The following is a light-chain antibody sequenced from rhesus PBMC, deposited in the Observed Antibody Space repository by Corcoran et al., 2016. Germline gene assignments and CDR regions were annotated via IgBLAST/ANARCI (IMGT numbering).Light chain of an antibody. CDR1: QSIGSN. CDR2: VAA. J-gene: IGKJ1*01. V-gene: IGKV1-59*02. CDR3: QKCDSAPWT. Sequence: AIQMTQSPSSLSASVGDTVTITCRASQSIGSNLAWYQQKPGKVPKLLIYVAATLQSEVPSRFSGPGAGTDFTLTIIRLQPADIGTYYCQKCDSAPWTFSQGTKVAVK.